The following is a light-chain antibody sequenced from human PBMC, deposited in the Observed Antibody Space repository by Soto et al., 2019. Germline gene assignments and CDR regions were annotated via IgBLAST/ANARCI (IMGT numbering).Light chain of an antibody. J-gene: IGKJ1*01. V-gene: IGKV1-8*01. CDR1: QDISSY. Sequence: AIQVTQSPSSLSASVGDRVTITCRASQDISSYLAWYQQKPGKAPKLLIYAASTLQSGVPSRFSGSGSGTDFTLTVSCLQSEDFATYYCQQYYSYPRTFGQGTKVDTK. CDR3: QQYYSYPRT. CDR2: AAS.